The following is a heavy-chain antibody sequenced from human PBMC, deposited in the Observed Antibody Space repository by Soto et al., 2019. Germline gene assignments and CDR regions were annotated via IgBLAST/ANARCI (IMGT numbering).Heavy chain of an antibody. D-gene: IGHD6-13*01. CDR3: AKEIRAYSSSWSFDY. CDR1: GFTFSSYG. V-gene: IGHV3-30*18. J-gene: IGHJ4*02. CDR2: ISYDGSIQ. Sequence: QVQLVESGGGVVQPGRSLRLSCAASGFTFSSYGMHWVRQAPGEGLEWVVVISYDGSIQYYTDSANGRFTISRDNSKSALYLQMNSLRAEDTAVYYCAKEIRAYSSSWSFDYWGQGTLVTVSS.